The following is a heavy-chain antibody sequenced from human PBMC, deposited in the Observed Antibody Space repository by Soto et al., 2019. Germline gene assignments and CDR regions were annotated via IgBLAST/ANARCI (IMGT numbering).Heavy chain of an antibody. Sequence: SETLSLTCAVYGGSFSGYYWSWIRQPPGKGLEWIGEINHSGSTNYNPSLKSRVTISVDTSKNQFSLKLSSVTAADTAVYYCARGAIPAAISVGGMDVWGQGTTVTVSS. CDR2: INHSGST. J-gene: IGHJ6*02. D-gene: IGHD2-2*01. V-gene: IGHV4-34*01. CDR1: GGSFSGYY. CDR3: ARGAIPAAISVGGMDV.